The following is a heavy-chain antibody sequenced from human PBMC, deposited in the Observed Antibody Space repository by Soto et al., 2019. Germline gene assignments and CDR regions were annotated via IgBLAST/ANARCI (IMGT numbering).Heavy chain of an antibody. Sequence: EVQLVESAGGLVKPGGSLRLSCVASGFSFNEAWMNWVRHAPGQGLEWVGRIKTSAGGGATNYAAPVQGRFTISRDDSKNTLYLHMNSLRTEDTAIYYCTTGSVEGIWGQGTTVIVSS. V-gene: IGHV3-15*07. CDR2: IKTSAGGGAT. CDR1: GFSFNEAW. D-gene: IGHD2-15*01. CDR3: TTGSVEGI. J-gene: IGHJ6*02.